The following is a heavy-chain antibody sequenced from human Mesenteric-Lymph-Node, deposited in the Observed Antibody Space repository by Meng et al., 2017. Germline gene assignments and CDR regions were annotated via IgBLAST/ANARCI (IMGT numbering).Heavy chain of an antibody. V-gene: IGHV5-51*01. CDR2: IYPGDSDT. CDR3: ASLSVPTYYYDSSGYRYYYYGMDV. Sequence: GGSLRLSCKGSGYSFTSYWIGWVRQMPGKGLEWMGIIYPGDSDTRYSPSFQGQVTISADKSISTAYLQWSSLKASDTAMYYCASLSVPTYYYDSSGYRYYYYGMDVWGQGTTVTVSS. D-gene: IGHD3-22*01. CDR1: GYSFTSYW. J-gene: IGHJ6*02.